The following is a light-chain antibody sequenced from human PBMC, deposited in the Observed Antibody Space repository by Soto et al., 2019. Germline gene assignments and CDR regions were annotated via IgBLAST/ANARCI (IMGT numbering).Light chain of an antibody. CDR3: SSYTTSNTQV. J-gene: IGLJ3*02. Sequence: QSALTQPASVSGSPGQSITISCTGTSSDVGTDNYVSWYQHRPGKAPKLMIYDVSYRPSGVSNRFSGSKSANTASLTISGLQAEDEADYYCSSYTTSNTQVFGGGTKLTVL. CDR2: DVS. V-gene: IGLV2-14*01. CDR1: SSDVGTDNY.